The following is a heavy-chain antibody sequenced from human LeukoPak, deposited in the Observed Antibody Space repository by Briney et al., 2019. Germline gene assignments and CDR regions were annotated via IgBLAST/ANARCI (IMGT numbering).Heavy chain of an antibody. J-gene: IGHJ4*02. D-gene: IGHD5-12*01. CDR3: ASRGGYSGHDFGGGVEGYFDY. V-gene: IGHV3-53*05. Sequence: GGSLRLSCAASGFTINTHYMNWVRQAPGKGLEWVACDSGDNTYYANSVKGRFTISRDNSNNTVFLQLRKVRVEDTAVYYCASRGGYSGHDFGGGVEGYFDYWGQGTVVSVSS. CDR1: GFTINTHY. CDR2: DSGDNT.